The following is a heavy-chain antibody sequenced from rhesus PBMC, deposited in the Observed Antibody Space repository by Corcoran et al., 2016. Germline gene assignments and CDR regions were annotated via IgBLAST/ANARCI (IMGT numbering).Heavy chain of an antibody. CDR1: GGSLSGSY. CDR3: AREREDGLDS. V-gene: IGHV4-73*01. J-gene: IGHJ6*01. CDR2: IDGNSAST. Sequence: QVKLQQWGEGLVKPSETLSLTCAVYGGSLSGSYWRWIRQLPGKGLEWIGNIDGNSASTNNNPSLKNRVTISKDTSKNQFSLKLSSVTAADTAVYYCAREREDGLDSWGQGVVVTVSS.